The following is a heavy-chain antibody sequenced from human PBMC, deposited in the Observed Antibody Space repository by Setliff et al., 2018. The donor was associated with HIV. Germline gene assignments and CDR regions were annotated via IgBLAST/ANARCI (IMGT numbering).Heavy chain of an antibody. Sequence: SLRLSCAASGFTFGSYSMSWVRQAPGKGLEWVSYISSSSSTIYYADSVKGRFTISRDNAKNSLYPQMNSLRAEDTAVYYCARRKVLEWLSQTLYYYYYMDVWGKGTTVTVSS. CDR3: ARRKVLEWLSQTLYYYYYMDV. J-gene: IGHJ6*03. V-gene: IGHV3-48*01. D-gene: IGHD3-3*01. CDR1: GFTFGSYS. CDR2: ISSSSSTI.